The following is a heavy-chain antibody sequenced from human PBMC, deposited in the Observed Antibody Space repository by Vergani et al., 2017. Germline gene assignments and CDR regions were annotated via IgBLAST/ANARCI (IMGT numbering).Heavy chain of an antibody. Sequence: EVQLVESGGGLVQPGGSLRLSCAASGFTFSTYDMHWVRQATGKGLEWVSAIGTAGDTYYPGSVKGRFNISRENAKNSMYLQMNGLRAGDTAVYYCARRASSSPALDYWGQGTLVTVSS. CDR2: IGTAGDT. CDR1: GFTFSTYD. D-gene: IGHD6-6*01. CDR3: ARRASSSPALDY. J-gene: IGHJ4*02. V-gene: IGHV3-13*01.